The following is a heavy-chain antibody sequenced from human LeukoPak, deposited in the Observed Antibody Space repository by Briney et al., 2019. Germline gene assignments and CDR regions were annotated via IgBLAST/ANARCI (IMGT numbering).Heavy chain of an antibody. D-gene: IGHD2-8*01. CDR3: ARDGVSATPDFDY. Sequence: ASVKVSCKTSGYTLTAYYMYWLRQPPGQGLESMGWIYSNSGATGYAQNFQGRVTMTSDTSASTIYLELSRLRSDDTAVYYCARDGVSATPDFDYWGQGTLVSVSS. V-gene: IGHV1-2*02. CDR2: IYSNSGAT. CDR1: GYTLTAYY. J-gene: IGHJ4*02.